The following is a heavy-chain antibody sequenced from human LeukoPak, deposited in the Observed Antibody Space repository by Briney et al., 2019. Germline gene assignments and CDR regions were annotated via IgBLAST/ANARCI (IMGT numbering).Heavy chain of an antibody. V-gene: IGHV3-66*01. CDR1: GTVSSNY. Sequence: GGSLRLSCAASGTVSSNYMIWVRQAPGKRLEWVSVIYSGGSTYHADSVKGRFTISRDNSKNTLYLQMNSLRAEDTAVYYCARAGGGTIDYSGQGTLVTVSS. D-gene: IGHD1-26*01. CDR2: IYSGGST. CDR3: ARAGGGTIDY. J-gene: IGHJ4*02.